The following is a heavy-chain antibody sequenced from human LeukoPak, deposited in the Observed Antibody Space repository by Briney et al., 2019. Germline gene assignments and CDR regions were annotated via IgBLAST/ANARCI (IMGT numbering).Heavy chain of an antibody. CDR3: ARDRIAAAGRGAFDY. V-gene: IGHV3-30*02. D-gene: IGHD6-13*01. J-gene: IGHJ4*02. CDR1: GFTFSTYS. CDR2: IRYDGSNK. Sequence: PGGSLRLSCAASGFTFSTYSMNWVRQAPGKGLEWVAFIRYDGSNKYYADSVKGRFTISRDNSKNTLYLQMNSLRAEDTAVYYCARDRIAAAGRGAFDYWGQGTLVTVSS.